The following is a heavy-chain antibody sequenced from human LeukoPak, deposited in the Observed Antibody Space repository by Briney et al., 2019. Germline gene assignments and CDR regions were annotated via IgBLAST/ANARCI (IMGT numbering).Heavy chain of an antibody. D-gene: IGHD3-10*01. Sequence: SSSYIYYADSVKGLFTISRDNAKNSLYLQMNSLRAEDTAVYYCARVSRITMVRGVILPFDYWGQGTLVTVSS. CDR2: SSSYI. V-gene: IGHV3-21*01. J-gene: IGHJ4*02. CDR3: ARVSRITMVRGVILPFDY.